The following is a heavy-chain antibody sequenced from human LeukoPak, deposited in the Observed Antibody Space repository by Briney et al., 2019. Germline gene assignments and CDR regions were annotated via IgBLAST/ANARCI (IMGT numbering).Heavy chain of an antibody. Sequence: GGSLRLSCAASGFSFSDSTMNWVRQASGKGLEWVASINSAGSTTHYADSVKGRLTISRDNARNSLYLQLNSLRAEDTAVYYCARDPRVMVRGVIITWTLGYWGQGTLVTVSS. CDR1: GFSFSDST. V-gene: IGHV3-21*01. CDR2: INSAGSTT. J-gene: IGHJ4*02. D-gene: IGHD3-10*01. CDR3: ARDPRVMVRGVIITWTLGY.